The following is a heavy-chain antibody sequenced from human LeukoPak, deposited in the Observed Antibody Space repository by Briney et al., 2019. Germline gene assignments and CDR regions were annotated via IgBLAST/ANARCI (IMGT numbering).Heavy chain of an antibody. CDR2: IIPILGIA. Sequence: ASVKVSCKASGGTFSSYAISWVRQAPGQGLELMGRIIPILGIANYAQKFQGRVTITADKSTSTAYMELSSLRSEDTAVYYCARPRTYSSSYDYWGQGTLVTVSS. CDR1: GGTFSSYA. CDR3: ARPRTYSSSYDY. V-gene: IGHV1-69*04. D-gene: IGHD6-13*01. J-gene: IGHJ4*02.